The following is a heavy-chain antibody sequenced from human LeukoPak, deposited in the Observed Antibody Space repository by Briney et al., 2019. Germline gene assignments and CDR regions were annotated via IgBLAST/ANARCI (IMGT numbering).Heavy chain of an antibody. CDR3: ARELLEYSGSYYSFFDY. CDR2: IIPIFGTA. V-gene: IGHV1-69*13. Sequence: ASVKVSCKASGYTFTDYGFSWVRQAPGQGLEWMGGIIPIFGTANYAQKFQGRVTITADESTSTAYMELSSLRSEDTAMYYCARELLEYSGSYYSFFDYWGQGTLVTVSS. J-gene: IGHJ4*02. D-gene: IGHD1-26*01. CDR1: GYTFTDYG.